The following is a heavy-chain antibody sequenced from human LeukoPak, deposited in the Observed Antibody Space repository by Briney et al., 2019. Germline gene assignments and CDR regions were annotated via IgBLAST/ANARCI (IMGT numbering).Heavy chain of an antibody. V-gene: IGHV3-30*02. Sequence: AGGSLRLSCAASGFTFSSYGMHWVRQAPGKGLEWVAFIRYDGSNKYYADSVKGRFTISRDNSKNTLYLQMNSLRAEDTAVYYCAKHQRYFDWLFDYWGQGTLVTVSS. D-gene: IGHD3-9*01. CDR2: IRYDGSNK. CDR1: GFTFSSYG. CDR3: AKHQRYFDWLFDY. J-gene: IGHJ4*02.